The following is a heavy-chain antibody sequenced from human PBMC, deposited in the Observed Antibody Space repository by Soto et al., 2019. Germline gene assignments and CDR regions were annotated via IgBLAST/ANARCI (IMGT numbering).Heavy chain of an antibody. CDR3: ARDRHTVVVSAEGWFDP. CDR1: GGSISNGGYY. J-gene: IGHJ5*02. CDR2: IYYSGST. D-gene: IGHD2-21*02. V-gene: IGHV4-31*03. Sequence: QVQLQEAGPGLVKPSQTLSLTCTVSGGSISNGGYYWSWIRQHPEKGLEWIGYIYYSGSTYYNPSLKSRVTISVDTSKNQCSLKLNSVTAADTAVYYCARDRHTVVVSAEGWFDPWGQGTLVTVSS.